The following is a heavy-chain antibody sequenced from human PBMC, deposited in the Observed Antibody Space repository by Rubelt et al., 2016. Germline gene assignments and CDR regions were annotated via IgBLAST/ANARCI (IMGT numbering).Heavy chain of an antibody. J-gene: IGHJ6*02. D-gene: IGHD3-10*01. Sequence: QVQLVQSGAEVKKPGASVKVSCKTYGDTFTRFAIHWVRLAPGQSLEWMGWINAGNGQTKYPQKFQGRVTITREAGARTACGELSSVGSEGGGGDFCGGGRRDGSGEEGWGQGTTVTVSS. CDR1: GDTFTRFA. V-gene: IGHV1-3*01. CDR2: INAGNGQT. CDR3: GGGRRDGSGEEG.